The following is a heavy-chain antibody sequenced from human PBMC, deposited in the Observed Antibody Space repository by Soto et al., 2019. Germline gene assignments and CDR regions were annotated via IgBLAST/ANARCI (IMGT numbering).Heavy chain of an antibody. J-gene: IGHJ4*02. V-gene: IGHV4-59*08. D-gene: IGHD6-19*01. CDR3: ARGSIAVAGNGDYFDY. CDR2: IYYSGST. CDR1: GGSISSYY. Sequence: SETLSLTCTVSGGSISSYYWSWIRQPPGKGLEWIGYIYYSGSTNYNPSLKSRVTISVDTSKNQFSLKRSSVTAADTAVYYCARGSIAVAGNGDYFDYWGQGTLVTVSS.